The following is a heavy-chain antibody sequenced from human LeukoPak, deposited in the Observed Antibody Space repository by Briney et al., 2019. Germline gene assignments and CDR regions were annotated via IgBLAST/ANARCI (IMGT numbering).Heavy chain of an antibody. V-gene: IGHV3-21*01. J-gene: IGHJ4*02. CDR2: IDTSSRYI. D-gene: IGHD2-2*01. CDR3: ARVGGHCTSTSCPPPDY. Sequence: GGPLRLSCASSEFTFSSYNMDWVRQAPGKGLEWVSFIDTSSRYIYQADSVKGRFTISRDNAKSSLFLQMNSLRAEDTAVYYCARVGGHCTSTSCPPPDYWGQGTLVTVSS. CDR1: EFTFSSYN.